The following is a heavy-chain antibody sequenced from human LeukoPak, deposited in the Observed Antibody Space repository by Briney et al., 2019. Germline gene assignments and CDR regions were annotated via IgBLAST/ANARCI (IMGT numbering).Heavy chain of an antibody. CDR2: INHSGST. J-gene: IGHJ4*02. CDR1: GGSFSGYY. D-gene: IGHD6-13*01. Sequence: SETLSLTCAVYGGSFSGYYWSWIRQPPGKGLEWIGEINHSGSTNYNPSLKSRVTVSVDTSKNQFSLKLSSVTAADTAVYYCASGAQGEGQQLASPTYDYWGQGTLVTVSS. V-gene: IGHV4-34*01. CDR3: ASGAQGEGQQLASPTYDY.